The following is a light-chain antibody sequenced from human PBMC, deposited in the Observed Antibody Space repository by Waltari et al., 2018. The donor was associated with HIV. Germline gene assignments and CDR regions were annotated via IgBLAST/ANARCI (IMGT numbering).Light chain of an antibody. V-gene: IGKV1-17*01. CDR2: AAS. Sequence: DIQMTQSPSSLSASVGDRVIITCRARLGIKNELTWFQQKPGKAPKRLVYAASSLQSGVPSRVSVSGAGTEVTLTISRLQPEDSATYYCLQHNTYPFTCGQGTKLELK. CDR3: LQHNTYPFT. CDR1: LGIKNE. J-gene: IGKJ2*01.